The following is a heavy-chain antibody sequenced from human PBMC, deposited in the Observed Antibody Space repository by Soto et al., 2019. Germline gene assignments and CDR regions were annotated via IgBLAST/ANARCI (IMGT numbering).Heavy chain of an antibody. CDR1: GFTFSTYA. D-gene: IGHD3-16*01. V-gene: IGHV1-3*01. Sequence: GASVKVSCKASGFTFSTYAIHWVRQAPGQRLEWMGWINAGNGNTRYSQRFQGRVTLTRDTSASTAYMDLSSLRSEDTAIYYCARVYVGWFDPWG. CDR3: ARVYVGWFDP. CDR2: INAGNGNT. J-gene: IGHJ5*02.